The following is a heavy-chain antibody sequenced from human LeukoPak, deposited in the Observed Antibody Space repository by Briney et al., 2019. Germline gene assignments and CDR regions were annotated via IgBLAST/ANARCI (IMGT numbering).Heavy chain of an antibody. J-gene: IGHJ4*02. CDR2: ISSSSSYI. CDR1: GFTFSNYN. CDR3: ARVGWDSYYDILTEFDY. V-gene: IGHV3-21*06. Sequence: PGGSLRLSCAASGFTFSNYNMNWVRQAPGKGLEWVSSISSSSSYIYYADSVKGRFTISRDNDKNSLYLQMNSLRVEDTAVYYCARVGWDSYYDILTEFDYWGQGTLVTVSS. D-gene: IGHD3-9*01.